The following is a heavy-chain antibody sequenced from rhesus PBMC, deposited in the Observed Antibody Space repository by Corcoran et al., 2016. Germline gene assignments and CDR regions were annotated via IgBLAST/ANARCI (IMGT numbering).Heavy chain of an antibody. CDR3: ARDRAVATATNFDY. D-gene: IGHD5-12*01. Sequence: QLQESGPGLVKPSETLSLTCDVSGDSISSTYWSWIRQPPGKGLGGLGRMSAGGGSTEYNPSLKSRVTISTDTSKNQFSLKLTSVTAADTAVYYCARDRAVATATNFDYWGQGVLVTVSS. CDR2: MSAGGGST. J-gene: IGHJ4*01. CDR1: GDSISSTY. V-gene: IGHV4-173*01.